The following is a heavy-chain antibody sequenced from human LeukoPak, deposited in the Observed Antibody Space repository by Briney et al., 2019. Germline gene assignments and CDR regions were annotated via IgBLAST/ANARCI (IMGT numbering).Heavy chain of an antibody. Sequence: SETLSLTCSVFNASISTYYWSWIRQPPGKGLEWIGYISSSGNTNYNPSLKSRLTISVDTSKNHFSLRLTSVTAADTAVYYCARVLTIFGVVLSYGAFDIWGQGTLVTVSS. D-gene: IGHD3-3*01. J-gene: IGHJ3*02. CDR1: NASISTYY. CDR3: ARVLTIFGVVLSYGAFDI. CDR2: ISSSGNT. V-gene: IGHV4-59*01.